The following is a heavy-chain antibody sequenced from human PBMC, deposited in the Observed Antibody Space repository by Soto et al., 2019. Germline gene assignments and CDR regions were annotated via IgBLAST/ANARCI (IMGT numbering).Heavy chain of an antibody. CDR3: ARDGGRHSGGIDY. Sequence: QVQLVQSGAEVKKPGSSVKVSCKASGGTFSSYSINWVRQAPGQGLEWMGEIIPIFGTANYAQKSRGRVTITADESTRTAYMELSSLRSEDTAVYYCARDGGRHSGGIDYWGQGTLVTVSS. D-gene: IGHD1-26*01. CDR2: IIPIFGTA. V-gene: IGHV1-69*01. J-gene: IGHJ4*02. CDR1: GGTFSSYS.